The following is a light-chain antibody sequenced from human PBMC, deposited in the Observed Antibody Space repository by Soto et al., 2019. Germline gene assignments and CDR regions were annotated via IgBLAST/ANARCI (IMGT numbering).Light chain of an antibody. J-gene: IGLJ1*01. Sequence: SLLTQPPPVTGAPGQMVTISCTGSSSNIGAGYDVHWYQQLPGTAPKLLIYGNSNRPSGVPDRFSGSKSGTSAALAITGLQAEDEADYYCQSYDSSLSGYVFGTGTKVTVL. CDR1: SSNIGAGYD. CDR2: GNS. CDR3: QSYDSSLSGYV. V-gene: IGLV1-40*01.